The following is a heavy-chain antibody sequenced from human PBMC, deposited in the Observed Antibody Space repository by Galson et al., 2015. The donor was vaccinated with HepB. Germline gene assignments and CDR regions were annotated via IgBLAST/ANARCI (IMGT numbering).Heavy chain of an antibody. CDR1: GCTFATYW. CDR2: IYPGDSDA. J-gene: IGHJ4*02. CDR3: ARAGGRRTFYFDY. V-gene: IGHV5-51*03. Sequence: QSGAEVKKPGESLKISCEASGCTFATYWLGWVRQMPGKGLEWMGIIYPGDSDARYSPSFQGQVTISADKSISTAYLQWSSLKASDTAVYYCARAGGRRTFYFDYWGQGAQVTVSS. D-gene: IGHD4-23*01.